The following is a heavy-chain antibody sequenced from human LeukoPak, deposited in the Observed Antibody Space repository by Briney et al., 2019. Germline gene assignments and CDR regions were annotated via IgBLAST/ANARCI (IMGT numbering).Heavy chain of an antibody. CDR2: IYTSGST. CDR3: ARDSFSDSGVDY. CDR1: GGSISSGSYY. D-gene: IGHD4-17*01. Sequence: SETLSLTCTVSGGSISSGSYYWSWIRQPAGKGLEWIGRIYTSGSTNYNPSLKSRVTISVDTSKNQFSLKLSSVTAADTAVYYCARDSFSDSGVDYWGQGTLVAVSS. V-gene: IGHV4-61*02. J-gene: IGHJ4*02.